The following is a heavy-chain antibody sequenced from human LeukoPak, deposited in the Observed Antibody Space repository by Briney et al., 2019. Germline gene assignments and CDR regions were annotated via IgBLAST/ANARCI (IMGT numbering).Heavy chain of an antibody. V-gene: IGHV3-23*01. Sequence: GSLRLSCAVSGFTFSSYAMSWVRQAPGKGLEWVSLISGSGGSTYYGDSVKGRFTISRDSSKNTLYPQMNSLRAEDTAIYYCTRVGYIDEGIDYWGQGTLVTVSS. CDR3: TRVGYIDEGIDY. CDR1: GFTFSSYA. D-gene: IGHD5-24*01. J-gene: IGHJ4*02. CDR2: ISGSGGST.